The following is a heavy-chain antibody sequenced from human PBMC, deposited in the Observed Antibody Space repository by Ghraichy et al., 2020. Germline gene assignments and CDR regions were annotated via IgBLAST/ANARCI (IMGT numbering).Heavy chain of an antibody. Sequence: LSLTCAASGFTFSNYAMYWVRQAPGKGLEWVAIISYDGSNKYYADSVKARFTISRDNSKNTLYLQMSSLRVEDTAVYYCARARFFRRPPDYWGQGTLVTVSS. J-gene: IGHJ4*02. CDR3: ARARFFRRPPDY. D-gene: IGHD1-14*01. CDR1: GFTFSNYA. CDR2: ISYDGSNK. V-gene: IGHV3-30*04.